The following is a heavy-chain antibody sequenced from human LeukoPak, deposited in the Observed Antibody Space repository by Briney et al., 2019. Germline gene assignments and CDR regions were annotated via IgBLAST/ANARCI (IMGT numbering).Heavy chain of an antibody. Sequence: SETLSLTCTVSGGSISSYYWSWIRQPPGKGLEGIGYIYYSGSTNYNPSLKSRVTISVDTSKNQFSLKLSSVTAADTAVYYCARVMDYYYYYMDVWGKGTTVTVSS. CDR2: IYYSGST. J-gene: IGHJ6*03. CDR1: GGSISSYY. CDR3: ARVMDYYYYYMDV. D-gene: IGHD3-10*01. V-gene: IGHV4-59*01.